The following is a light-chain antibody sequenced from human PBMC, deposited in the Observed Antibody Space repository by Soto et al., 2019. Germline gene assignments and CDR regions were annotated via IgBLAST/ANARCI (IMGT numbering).Light chain of an antibody. CDR2: GAS. CDR3: QQYDSSPLT. J-gene: IGKJ4*01. CDR1: QSVSSNY. Sequence: EIVLTQSPGTLSLSPGERATLSCRASQSVSSNYLAWYQQKPGQAPRLLIYGASSRATGIPDRFSGSGSGTEFTLTIRRLEAEDLAVYYCQQYDSSPLTFGGGTKVEIK. V-gene: IGKV3-20*01.